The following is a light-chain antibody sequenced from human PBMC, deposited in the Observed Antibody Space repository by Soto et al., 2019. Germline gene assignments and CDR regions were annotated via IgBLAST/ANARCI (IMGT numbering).Light chain of an antibody. J-gene: IGKJ1*01. V-gene: IGKV1-39*01. CDR1: QNIRSY. CDR2: ATS. Sequence: DIQMTQSPTSLSASVGDRVTITCRASQNIRSYLNWYQQIPGKAPNPLIYATSILQTGVPSRFSGSGTGTDFTLTINVLQPEDFATYYCQQGYTTRWTFGQGTKVEIK. CDR3: QQGYTTRWT.